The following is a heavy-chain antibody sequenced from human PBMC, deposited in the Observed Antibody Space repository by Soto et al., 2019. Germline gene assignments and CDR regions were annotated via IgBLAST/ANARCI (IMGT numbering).Heavy chain of an antibody. CDR2: IYYSGST. CDR1: GGSISSSSYY. Sequence: KPSETLSLTCTVSGGSISSSSYYWGWIRQPPGKGLEWIGSIYYSGSTYYNPSLKSRVTISVDTSKNQFSLKLSSVTAADTAVYYCARTYYYGSGSFNWGQGTLVTVSS. D-gene: IGHD3-10*01. J-gene: IGHJ4*02. CDR3: ARTYYYGSGSFN. V-gene: IGHV4-39*01.